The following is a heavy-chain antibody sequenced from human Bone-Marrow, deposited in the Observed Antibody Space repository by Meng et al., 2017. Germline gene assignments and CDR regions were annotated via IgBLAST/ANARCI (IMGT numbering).Heavy chain of an antibody. CDR2: ISWNSGSI. V-gene: IGHV3-9*01. CDR3: AKPSSGWSFNDFHI. J-gene: IGHJ3*02. Sequence: SLKISCAASGFTFDDYAMHWVRQAPGKGLEWVSGISWNSGSIGYADSVKGRFTISRDNAKNSLYLQMNSLRAEDTALYYCAKPSSGWSFNDFHIWGQGTMVTVSS. CDR1: GFTFDDYA. D-gene: IGHD6-19*01.